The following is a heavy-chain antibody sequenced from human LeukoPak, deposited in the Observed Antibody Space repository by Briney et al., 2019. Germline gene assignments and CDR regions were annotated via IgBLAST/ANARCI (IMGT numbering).Heavy chain of an antibody. Sequence: PGRSLRLSCAASGFTFSVYGMNWVRQAPGKGLEWVANIKQDGSEKYYVDSVKGRFTISRDNAKNSLYLQMNSLRAEDTAVYYCARGPHYYDSSGYYPDYWGQGTLVTVSS. J-gene: IGHJ4*02. CDR1: GFTFSVYG. CDR2: IKQDGSEK. D-gene: IGHD3-22*01. V-gene: IGHV3-7*01. CDR3: ARGPHYYDSSGYYPDY.